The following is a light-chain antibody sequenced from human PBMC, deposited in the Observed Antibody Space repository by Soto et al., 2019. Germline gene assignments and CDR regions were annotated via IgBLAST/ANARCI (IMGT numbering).Light chain of an antibody. CDR2: DAS. V-gene: IGKV1-5*01. Sequence: DIPMTQSPSTLSASVGDRVTITCRASQSISSRLAWYQQKLGKAPKVLIYDASSLESGVPSRFSGSGSGTEYPLNSSGLRRVFFEAYYGQHYGWGWALGEGTKGEFK. J-gene: IGKJ1*01. CDR3: QHYGWGWA. CDR1: QSISSR.